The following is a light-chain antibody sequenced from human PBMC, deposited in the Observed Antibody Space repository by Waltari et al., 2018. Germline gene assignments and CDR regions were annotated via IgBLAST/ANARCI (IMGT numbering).Light chain of an antibody. V-gene: IGLV4-69*02. CDR3: QTGGHGTWV. CDR1: SGHSSNV. CDR2: VNSDGSH. J-gene: IGLJ3*02. Sequence: QLALTQSPSASASLGASVKLTCTLNSGHSSNVVAWLQQQPEKGPRYLMKVNSDGSHSKGDRIPDRFSGSGSGAERYLTISSLQSEDEADYYCQTGGHGTWVFGGGTKLTVL.